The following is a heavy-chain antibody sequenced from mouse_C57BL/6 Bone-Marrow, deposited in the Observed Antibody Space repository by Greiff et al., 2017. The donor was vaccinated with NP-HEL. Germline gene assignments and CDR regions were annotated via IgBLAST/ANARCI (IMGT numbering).Heavy chain of an antibody. V-gene: IGHV5-6*02. CDR2: ISSGGSYT. CDR1: GFTFSSYG. Sequence: DVKLVESGGDLVKPGGSLKLSCAASGFTFSSYGMSWVRQTPDKRLEWVATISSGGSYTYYPDSVKGRFPISRDNAKNTLYLQMSSLKSEDTAMYYCVRHTRHGYYGSSYFDYWGQGTTLTVSS. D-gene: IGHD1-1*01. J-gene: IGHJ2*01. CDR3: VRHTRHGYYGSSYFDY.